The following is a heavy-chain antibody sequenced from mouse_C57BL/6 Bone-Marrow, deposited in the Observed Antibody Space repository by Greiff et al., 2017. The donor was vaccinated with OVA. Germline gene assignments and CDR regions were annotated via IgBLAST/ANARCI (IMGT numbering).Heavy chain of an antibody. V-gene: IGHV1-52*01. D-gene: IGHD2-5*01. J-gene: IGHJ1*03. CDR3: ARKEAYYSNWGYFDV. CDR2: IDPSDSET. Sequence: QVQLQQPGAELVRPGSSVKLSCKASGYTFPSYWMHWVKQRPIQGLEWIGNIDPSDSETHYNQKFKDKATLTVDTSSSTAYMQLSSLTSEDSAVYYCARKEAYYSNWGYFDVWGTGTTVTVSS. CDR1: GYTFPSYW.